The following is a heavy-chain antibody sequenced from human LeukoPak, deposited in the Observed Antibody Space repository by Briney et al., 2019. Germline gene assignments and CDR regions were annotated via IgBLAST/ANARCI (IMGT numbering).Heavy chain of an antibody. CDR2: ISSTSSYI. CDR1: GFTFSSNS. D-gene: IGHD3-22*01. CDR3: ARDLEDSSPFGAFDM. Sequence: PGGSLRLSCAASGFTFSSNSMNWVRQAPGKGLEWVSSISSTSSYIYYADSVKGRFTISRDNAKNTLYLQMNSLRAEDTAVYYCARDLEDSSPFGAFDMWGQGTMVTVSS. V-gene: IGHV3-21*01. J-gene: IGHJ3*02.